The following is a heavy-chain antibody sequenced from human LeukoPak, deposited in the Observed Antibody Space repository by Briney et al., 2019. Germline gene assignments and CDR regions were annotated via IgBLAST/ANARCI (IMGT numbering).Heavy chain of an antibody. V-gene: IGHV4-34*01. CDR3: ARRGSVPAAMPYDY. D-gene: IGHD2-2*01. CDR1: GGSFSGYY. CDR2: INHSGST. Sequence: SETLSLTCAVYGGSFSGYYWSWIRQPPGKGLEWIGEINHSGSTNYNPSLKSRVTISVDTSKNQFSLKLSSVTAADTAVYYCARRGSVPAAMPYDYWGQGTLVTVPS. J-gene: IGHJ4*02.